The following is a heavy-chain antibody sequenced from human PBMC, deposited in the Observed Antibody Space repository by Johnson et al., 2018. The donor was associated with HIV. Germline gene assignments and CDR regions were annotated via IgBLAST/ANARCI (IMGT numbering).Heavy chain of an antibody. CDR2: IWYDGSNN. D-gene: IGHD1-26*01. V-gene: IGHV3-33*01. Sequence: QVQLVESGGGVVQPGRSLRLSCAASGFTFSNYAMHWVRQAPGKGLEWVAVIWYDGSNNYYADSVKGRFTISRDNSKNALYLQMNSLRAEDTAVYYCARVRVGAFDIWGQGTMVTVSS. CDR1: GFTFSNYA. CDR3: ARVRVGAFDI. J-gene: IGHJ3*02.